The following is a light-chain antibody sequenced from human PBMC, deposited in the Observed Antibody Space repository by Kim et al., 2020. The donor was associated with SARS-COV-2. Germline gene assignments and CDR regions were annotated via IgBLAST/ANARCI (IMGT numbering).Light chain of an antibody. CDR2: RNN. V-gene: IGLV1-47*01. Sequence: QSVLTQPPSASGTPGQRVTISCSGSSSNIGSNYVYWYQQLPGTAPKLLIYRNNQRPSGVPDRFSGSKSGTSASLAISGLRSEDEADYYCAAWDDSLRVVFGGGSQLTDL. CDR3: AAWDDSLRVV. CDR1: SSNIGSNY. J-gene: IGLJ2*01.